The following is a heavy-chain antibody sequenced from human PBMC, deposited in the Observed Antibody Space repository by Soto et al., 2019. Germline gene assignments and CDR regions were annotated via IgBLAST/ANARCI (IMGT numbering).Heavy chain of an antibody. CDR3: AKDIREYGSGWTYVDN. CDR1: GFTFDDYA. V-gene: IGHV3-9*01. J-gene: IGHJ4*02. CDR2: ISWNSGRI. Sequence: EVQLVESGGGLVQPGRSLRLACAASGFTFDDYAMHWVRQGPGKGLEWVSGISWNSGRIDYADSVKGRFTISRDNAKKSLYLQMNSLRGEDTALYYCAKDIREYGSGWTYVDNCGQGTLVTVSS. D-gene: IGHD6-19*01.